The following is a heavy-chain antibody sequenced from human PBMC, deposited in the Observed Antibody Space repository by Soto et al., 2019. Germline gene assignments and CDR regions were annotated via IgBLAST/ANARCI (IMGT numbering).Heavy chain of an antibody. J-gene: IGHJ4*02. CDR2: INAGNGNT. Sequence: QVQLVQSGAEVKKPGASVKVSCKASGYTFTSYAMHWVRQAPGQRLEWMGWINAGNGNTKYSQKFQGRVTITRDTSASTADMELSSLRSEDTAVYYCARDLTVGFDYWGQGTLVTVSS. D-gene: IGHD7-27*01. CDR3: ARDLTVGFDY. V-gene: IGHV1-3*01. CDR1: GYTFTSYA.